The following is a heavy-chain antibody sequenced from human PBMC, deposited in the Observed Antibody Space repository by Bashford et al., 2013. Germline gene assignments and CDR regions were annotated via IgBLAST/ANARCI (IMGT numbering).Heavy chain of an antibody. CDR2: INHSGST. D-gene: IGHD6-13*01. CDR3: AKDGGFSYSNSWYLFDY. CDR1: GGSISSYY. Sequence: SSETLSLTCTVSGGSISSYYWSWIRQPPGKGLEWIGEINHSGSTNYNPSLKSRVTISVDTSKNQFSLKLSSVTAADTAVYYCAKDGGFSYSNSWYLFDYWGQGTLVTVSS. V-gene: IGHV4-34*01. J-gene: IGHJ4*02.